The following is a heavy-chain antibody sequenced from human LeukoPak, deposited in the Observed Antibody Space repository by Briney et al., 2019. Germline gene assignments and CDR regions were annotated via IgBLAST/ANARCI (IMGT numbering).Heavy chain of an antibody. D-gene: IGHD3-10*01. CDR3: AKYSRSDYYGSGSYLGY. J-gene: IGHJ4*02. Sequence: PGGSLRLSCATSQFNFNKFGMTWVRQAPGKGLEWVATVSGSGGSTNYAASVKGRFIISRDNPKNTLYVQMNSLRAEDTAVYYCAKYSRSDYYGSGSYLGYWGQGTLVTVSS. V-gene: IGHV3-23*01. CDR1: QFNFNKFG. CDR2: VSGSGGST.